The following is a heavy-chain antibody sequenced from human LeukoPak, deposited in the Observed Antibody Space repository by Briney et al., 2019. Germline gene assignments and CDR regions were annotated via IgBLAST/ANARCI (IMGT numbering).Heavy chain of an antibody. CDR1: GFTFSSYS. J-gene: IGHJ4*02. V-gene: IGHV3-21*04. CDR3: AKDRGAAAGRPVAYYFDY. D-gene: IGHD6-13*01. Sequence: GGSLRLSCAASGFTFSSYSMNWVRQAPGKGLEWVSSISSSSSYIYYADSVKGRFTISRDNAKKSLYLQMNSLRAEDTAVYYCAKDRGAAAGRPVAYYFDYWGQGTLVTVSS. CDR2: ISSSSSYI.